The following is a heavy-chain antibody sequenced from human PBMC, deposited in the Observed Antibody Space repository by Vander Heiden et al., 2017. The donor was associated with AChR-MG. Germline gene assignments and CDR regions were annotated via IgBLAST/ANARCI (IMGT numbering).Heavy chain of an antibody. V-gene: IGHV4-59*01. D-gene: IGHD2-21*01. CDR2: IYYSGST. CDR3: ARVGCCGPPDV. Sequence: QVQLQESGPGLVKPSETLSLTCTVSGGSISSSYWSWIRQPPGKGLEWIGYIYYSGSTNYNPSLKSRVTISVDTSKNQFSLKLSSVTAADTAVYYCARVGCCGPPDVWGHGTTVTVSS. J-gene: IGHJ6*02. CDR1: GGSISSSY.